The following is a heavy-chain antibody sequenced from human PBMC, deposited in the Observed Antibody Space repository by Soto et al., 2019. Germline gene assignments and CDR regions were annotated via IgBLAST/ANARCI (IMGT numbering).Heavy chain of an antibody. Sequence: QVQLQESGPGLVKPSETLSITCNVSGDSMSKYYWSWVRQPAGQGLEWIGRIWTSGSTNYNPSLKSRVTMSIDTSNKPFALDLKSVTAAYTAVYYCARTVGAAYYFDFWGQGVLVTVSS. V-gene: IGHV4-4*07. CDR1: GDSMSKYY. D-gene: IGHD3-16*01. J-gene: IGHJ4*02. CDR3: ARTVGAAYYFDF. CDR2: IWTSGST.